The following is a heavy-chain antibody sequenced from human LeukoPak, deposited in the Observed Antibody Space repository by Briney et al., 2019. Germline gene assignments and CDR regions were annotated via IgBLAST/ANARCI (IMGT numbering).Heavy chain of an antibody. D-gene: IGHD6-13*01. V-gene: IGHV3-33*01. CDR3: ARGYSNWYYFDY. J-gene: IGHJ4*02. Sequence: GGSLRLSCTASGFTFSAYGMHWVRQAPGKGLEWVAVIWYDGSDKHYADSVKGRFTFSRDNSKNTLYLQMNSLRAEDTAVYYCARGYSNWYYFDYWGQGTLVTVSS. CDR1: GFTFSAYG. CDR2: IWYDGSDK.